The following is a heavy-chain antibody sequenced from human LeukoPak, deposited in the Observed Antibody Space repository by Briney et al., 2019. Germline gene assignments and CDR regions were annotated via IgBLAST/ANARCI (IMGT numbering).Heavy chain of an antibody. CDR1: GFTFSSYE. CDR2: ISSSGSTI. V-gene: IGHV3-48*03. CDR3: ARNGGYSYGPPDC. J-gene: IGHJ4*02. D-gene: IGHD5-18*01. Sequence: GGSLRLSCAASGFTFSSYEMNWVRQAPGKGLEWVSYISSSGSTIYYADSVKGRFTISRDNAKNSLYLQMNSLRAEDTAVYYCARNGGYSYGPPDCWSQGTLVTVSS.